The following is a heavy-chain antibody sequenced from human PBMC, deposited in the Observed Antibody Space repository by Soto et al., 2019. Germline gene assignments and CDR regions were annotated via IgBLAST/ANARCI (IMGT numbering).Heavy chain of an antibody. D-gene: IGHD3-3*01. CDR1: GFTFSSYA. V-gene: IGHV3-23*01. CDR2: ISGSGGST. CDR3: AKARSWDFWSGYYTGQVDY. J-gene: IGHJ4*02. Sequence: EVQLLESGGGLVQPGGSLRLSCAASGFTFSSYAMSWVRQAPGKGLEWVSAISGSGGSTYYADSVKGRFTISRDNSKNALYLQMHSLRDEDTAVYYCAKARSWDFWSGYYTGQVDYWGQVTLVTVSS.